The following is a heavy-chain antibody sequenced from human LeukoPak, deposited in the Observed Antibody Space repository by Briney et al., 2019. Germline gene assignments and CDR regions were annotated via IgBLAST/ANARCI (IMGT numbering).Heavy chain of an antibody. CDR3: ARYAGATHTTGCYYGMDV. Sequence: ASVKVCCKASGSIFTTYAMNWVRQAPGQGLEWRGWINTNTGNPMYAQGFTGRFVFSLDTSVSTAYLQISSLKAEDTAVYYCARYAGATHTTGCYYGMDVWGQGTTVTVSS. CDR1: GSIFTTYA. V-gene: IGHV7-4-1*02. CDR2: INTNTGNP. D-gene: IGHD2-8*02. J-gene: IGHJ6*02.